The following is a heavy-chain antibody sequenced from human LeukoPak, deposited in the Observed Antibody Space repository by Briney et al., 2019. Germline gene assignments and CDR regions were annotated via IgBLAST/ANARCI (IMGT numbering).Heavy chain of an antibody. Sequence: GGSLRLSCAASEFNISTYGMHWVRQAPVRGLEWVAFIGYDGNKEFYTDSVRGRFTISRDNSKNTLYLQMNSLRAEDTAVYYCARHPRVYVVYHFYYMDVWGQGTTVT. CDR2: IGYDGNKE. V-gene: IGHV3-30*02. D-gene: IGHD2-15*01. J-gene: IGHJ6*03. CDR3: ARHPRVYVVYHFYYMDV. CDR1: EFNISTYG.